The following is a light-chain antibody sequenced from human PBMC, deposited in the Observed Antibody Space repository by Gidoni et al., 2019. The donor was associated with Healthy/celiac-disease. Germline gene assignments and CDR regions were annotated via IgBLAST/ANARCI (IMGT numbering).Light chain of an antibody. CDR2: DAS. V-gene: IGKV1-33*01. J-gene: IGKJ4*01. CDR3: QQYDNLPRLT. Sequence: DIQMTQSPSSLSASVGDRVTITCQASQDISNYLNLYQQKQGKAPKLLIYDASNLETGVPSRFSGSGSGTDFTFTISSLQPEDIATYYCQQYDNLPRLTFGGGTKVEIK. CDR1: QDISNY.